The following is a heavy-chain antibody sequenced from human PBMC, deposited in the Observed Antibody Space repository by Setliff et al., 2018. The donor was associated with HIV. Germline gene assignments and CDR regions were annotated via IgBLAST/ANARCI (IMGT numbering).Heavy chain of an antibody. Sequence: ASVKVSCKASGYTFTRYFMHCVRQAPGQGLEWLGMINPSGGSTWYAQKFQGRVTMTGDTSTDTLYMELSSLRSEDTAVYYCARGWEGGMDYWGQGTLVTVSS. CDR2: INPSGGST. J-gene: IGHJ4*02. D-gene: IGHD1-26*01. V-gene: IGHV1-46*01. CDR1: GYTFTRYF. CDR3: ARGWEGGMDY.